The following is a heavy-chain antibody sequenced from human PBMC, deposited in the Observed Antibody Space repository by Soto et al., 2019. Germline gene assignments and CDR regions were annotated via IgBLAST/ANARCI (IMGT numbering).Heavy chain of an antibody. CDR1: GFTFSSYG. CDR3: AKDPKGSNYYDSSGYLDY. Sequence: LRLSCAASGFTFSSYGMHWVRQAPGKGLEWVAVISYDGSNKYYADSVKGRFTISRDNSKNTLYLQMNSLRAEDTAVYYCAKDPKGSNYYDSSGYLDYWGQGTLVTVSS. CDR2: ISYDGSNK. J-gene: IGHJ4*02. V-gene: IGHV3-30*18. D-gene: IGHD3-22*01.